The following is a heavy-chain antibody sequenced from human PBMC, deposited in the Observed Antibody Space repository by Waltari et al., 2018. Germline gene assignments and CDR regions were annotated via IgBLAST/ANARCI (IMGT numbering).Heavy chain of an antibody. V-gene: IGHV1-2*02. Sequence: QVQLVQSGAEVKKPGASVKVSCKASGYTFTGYYMNWVRQAPGQGLEWMGWINPNSGGTNYAQKFQGRVTMTRDTSISTAYMELSRLRSDDTAVYYCARDLRMYCGGDCYPDYWGQGTLVTVSS. CDR3: ARDLRMYCGGDCYPDY. CDR1: GYTFTGYY. CDR2: INPNSGGT. J-gene: IGHJ4*02. D-gene: IGHD2-21*01.